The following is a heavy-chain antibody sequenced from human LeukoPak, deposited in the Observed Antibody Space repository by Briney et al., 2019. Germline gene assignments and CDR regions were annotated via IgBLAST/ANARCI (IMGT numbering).Heavy chain of an antibody. CDR2: IREDGSEK. CDR1: GFTFSSYW. Sequence: GGSLRLSCAASGFTFSSYWMTWVRQAPGKGLEWVANIREDGSEKYYVDSVKGRFTVSRDNAKNSLYLQMNSLRAEDTAVYYCAREAPDYYYYYGMDVWGQGTTVTVSS. V-gene: IGHV3-7*01. CDR3: AREAPDYYYYYGMDV. J-gene: IGHJ6*02.